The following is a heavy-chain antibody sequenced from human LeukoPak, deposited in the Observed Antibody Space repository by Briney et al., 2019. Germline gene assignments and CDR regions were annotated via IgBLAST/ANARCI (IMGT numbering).Heavy chain of an antibody. CDR3: ARDRSSSGYYPFDY. CDR1: GFTVSLNF. Sequence: GGSLRLSCAASGFTVSLNFMNWVRQAPGTGLEWVSIIHPDGVTHYSDSVKGRFTISRDNSNNILYLQMNSLRDEDTAVYYCARDRSSSGYYPFDYWGQGTLVTVSS. V-gene: IGHV3-53*01. J-gene: IGHJ4*02. CDR2: IHPDGVT. D-gene: IGHD3-22*01.